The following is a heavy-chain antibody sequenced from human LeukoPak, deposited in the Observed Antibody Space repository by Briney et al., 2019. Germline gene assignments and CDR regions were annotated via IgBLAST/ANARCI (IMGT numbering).Heavy chain of an antibody. CDR1: GGTCSSYT. D-gene: IGHD5-24*01. CDR3: ARDLEESERDGYTSAGDY. V-gene: IGHV1-69*04. CDR2: IIPILGIA. J-gene: IGHJ4*02. Sequence: SVKVSCKASGGTCSSYTISWVRQAPGQGLEWMGRIIPILGIANYAQKFQGRVTITADKSTSTAYMELSSLRSEDTAVYYCARDLEESERDGYTSAGDYWGQGTLVTVSS.